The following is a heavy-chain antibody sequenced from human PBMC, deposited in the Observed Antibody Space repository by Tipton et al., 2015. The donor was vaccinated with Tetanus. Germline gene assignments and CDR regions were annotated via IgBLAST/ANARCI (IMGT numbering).Heavy chain of an antibody. CDR2: IYYTGNT. Sequence: TLSLTCTVSGGSIRSGGYYWTWIRQHPERGLEWIGYIYYTGNTYYNPSLKSRVTMSVDTSKKDFSVRLGSVTAADTAVYYCARLREIVSRSGWAFDYWGQGILVTVSS. J-gene: IGHJ4*02. CDR3: ARLREIVSRSGWAFDY. D-gene: IGHD5/OR15-5a*01. CDR1: GGSIRSGGYY. V-gene: IGHV4-31*03.